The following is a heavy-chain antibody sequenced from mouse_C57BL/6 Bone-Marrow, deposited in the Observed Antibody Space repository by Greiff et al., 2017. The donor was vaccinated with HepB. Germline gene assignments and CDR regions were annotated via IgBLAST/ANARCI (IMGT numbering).Heavy chain of an antibody. CDR3: TSDWYGSSYQEGWYFDV. J-gene: IGHJ1*03. CDR2: ISSGGDYI. Sequence: EVKLEESGEGLVKPGGSLKLSCAASGFIFSSYAMSWVRQTPEKRLEWVAYISSGGDYIYYADTVKGRFTISRDNARNTLYLQMSSLKSEDTAMYYCTSDWYGSSYQEGWYFDVWGTGTTVTVSS. D-gene: IGHD1-1*01. CDR1: GFIFSSYA. V-gene: IGHV5-9-1*02.